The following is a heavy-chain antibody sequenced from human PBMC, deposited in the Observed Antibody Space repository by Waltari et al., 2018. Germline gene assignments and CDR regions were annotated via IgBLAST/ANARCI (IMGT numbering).Heavy chain of an antibody. CDR1: GGSFSGHY. Sequence: QVPLQQWGARLLKPSETLSLTCAVSGGSFSGHYWAWIRQAPGKGLEWIGEINHRGNINHNPSLKSRVTISVDTSKSQFSLSLNSVTAADTAVYYCARNSRDGYRLPGIIAYWGQGSLVTVSS. V-gene: IGHV4-34*02. CDR3: ARNSRDGYRLPGIIAY. J-gene: IGHJ4*02. D-gene: IGHD2-21*01. CDR2: INHRGNI.